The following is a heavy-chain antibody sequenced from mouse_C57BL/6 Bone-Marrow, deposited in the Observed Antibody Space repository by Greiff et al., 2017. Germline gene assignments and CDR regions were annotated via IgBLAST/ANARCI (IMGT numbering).Heavy chain of an antibody. Sequence: EVQGVESGGGLVKPGGSLKLSCAASGFTFSDYGMHWVRQAPEKGLEWVAYISSGSSTIYYADTVKGRFTISRDNAKNTLCLQMTSLRSEDTAMYYCARPPGFAYWGQGTLVTVSA. J-gene: IGHJ3*01. CDR3: ARPPGFAY. V-gene: IGHV5-17*01. CDR1: GFTFSDYG. CDR2: ISSGSSTI.